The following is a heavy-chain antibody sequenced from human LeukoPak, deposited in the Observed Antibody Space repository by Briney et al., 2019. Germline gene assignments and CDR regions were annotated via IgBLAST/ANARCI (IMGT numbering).Heavy chain of an antibody. D-gene: IGHD3-22*01. J-gene: IGHJ4*02. CDR2: IWHGGSNK. Sequence: GRSVTLSCAASGFIFSSYGMHGLRQATGEGLEWVADIWHGGSNKYYADSVKGRYTISREIYKNTLYLHMNSQRAEDTAVYHCAKDSGAPHYDSSGDCFDYWGQGTLVTVSS. CDR1: GFIFSSYG. V-gene: IGHV3-33*06. CDR3: AKDSGAPHYDSSGDCFDY.